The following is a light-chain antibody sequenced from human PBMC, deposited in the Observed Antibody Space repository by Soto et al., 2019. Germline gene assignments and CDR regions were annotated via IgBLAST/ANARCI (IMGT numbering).Light chain of an antibody. CDR2: ATS. J-gene: IGKJ4*01. CDR1: QNIKKF. CDR3: QQSYSSPLT. Sequence: DIHMTQSPSSLSASVGDRVTITCRASQNIKKFLNGYQQRPGKAPSALIHATSTLQNGVSSRFSGSGSDTDFTLTITSLQPEDFATYFCQQSYSSPLTFGGGTKVEL. V-gene: IGKV1-39*01.